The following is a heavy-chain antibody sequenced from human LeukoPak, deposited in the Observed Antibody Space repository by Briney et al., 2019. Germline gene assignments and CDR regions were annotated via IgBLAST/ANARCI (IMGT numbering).Heavy chain of an antibody. V-gene: IGHV5-10-1*01. CDR1: GYSFTSYW. CDR2: IDPSDSYT. J-gene: IGHJ6*04. CDR3: ARHLTLGVVPAAIDHYYYGMDV. D-gene: IGHD2-2*01. Sequence: GESLRISCKGSGYSFTSYWISWVRQMPGEGLEWMGRIDPSDSYTNYSPSFQGHVTISADKSISTAHLQWSSLKASDTAMYYCARHLTLGVVPAAIDHYYYGMDVWGKGTTVTVSS.